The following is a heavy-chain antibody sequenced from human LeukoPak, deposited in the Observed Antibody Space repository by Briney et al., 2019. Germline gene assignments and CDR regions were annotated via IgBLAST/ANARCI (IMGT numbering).Heavy chain of an antibody. V-gene: IGHV4-30-2*01. Sequence: PSETLSLTCAVSGGSISSGGYSWSWIRQPPGKGLEWIGYIYHSGSTYYNPSLKSRVTISVDRSKNQFSLKLSSVTAADTAVYYCARSRRDGYNHNWGQGTLVTVSS. CDR2: IYHSGST. CDR1: GGSISSGGYS. CDR3: ARSRRDGYNHN. D-gene: IGHD5-24*01. J-gene: IGHJ4*02.